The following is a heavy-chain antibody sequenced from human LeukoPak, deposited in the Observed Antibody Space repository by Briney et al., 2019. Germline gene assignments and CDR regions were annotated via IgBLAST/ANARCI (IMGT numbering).Heavy chain of an antibody. V-gene: IGHV4-59*12. Sequence: PSETLSLTCTVSGSSISSYYWSWIRQPPGKGLEWIGYIYYSGSTNYSPSLKSRVTISMDKSKNQFSLKLNLVTAADTAVYYCARDRGGYTYSHDYWGQGTLVTVSS. CDR3: ARDRGGYTYSHDY. D-gene: IGHD5-18*01. CDR1: GSSISSYY. CDR2: IYYSGST. J-gene: IGHJ4*02.